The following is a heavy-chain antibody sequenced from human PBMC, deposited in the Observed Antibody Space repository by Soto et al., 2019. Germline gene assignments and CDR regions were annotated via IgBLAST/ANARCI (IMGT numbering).Heavy chain of an antibody. V-gene: IGHV3-74*01. J-gene: IGHJ3*02. CDR3: ARGDRGAFDI. CDR1: GFTFSYYW. Sequence: EVQLVESGGGLVQSGESLRLSCAASGFTFSYYWMHWVRQAPGKGLVWVSRIHSDGSSTTYADSVKGRFIISRDNARNTLYLQMNSLRVEETSVYYCARGDRGAFDIWGQGTVVTV. CDR2: IHSDGSST. D-gene: IGHD1-26*01.